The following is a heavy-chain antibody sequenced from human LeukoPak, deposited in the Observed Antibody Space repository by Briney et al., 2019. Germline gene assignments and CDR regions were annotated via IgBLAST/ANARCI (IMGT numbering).Heavy chain of an antibody. D-gene: IGHD1-1*01. J-gene: IGHJ4*02. V-gene: IGHV3-53*01. Sequence: AGGSLRLSCAASGFTVSSNYMSWVRQAPGKGLEWVSVIYSGGSTYYADSVKGRFTISRDNSKNTLYLQMNSLRAEDTAVYYCARASVEGGSVYWGQGTLVTVSS. CDR1: GFTVSSNY. CDR3: ARASVEGGSVY. CDR2: IYSGGST.